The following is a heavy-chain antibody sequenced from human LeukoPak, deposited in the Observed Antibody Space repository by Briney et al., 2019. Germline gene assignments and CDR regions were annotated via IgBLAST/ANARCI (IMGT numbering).Heavy chain of an antibody. CDR3: ARGLTPGYSSGWYEFN. CDR1: GYTFTSYA. Sequence: ASVTVSCKASGYTFTSYAMNWVRQAPGQGLEWMGWINTNTGNPTYAQGFTGRFVFSLDTSVSTAYLQISSLKAEDTAVYYCARGLTPGYSSGWYEFNWGQGTLVTVSS. J-gene: IGHJ4*02. V-gene: IGHV7-4-1*02. CDR2: INTNTGNP. D-gene: IGHD6-19*01.